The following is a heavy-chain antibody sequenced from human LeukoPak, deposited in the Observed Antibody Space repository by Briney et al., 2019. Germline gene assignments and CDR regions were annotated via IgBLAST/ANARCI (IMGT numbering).Heavy chain of an antibody. D-gene: IGHD4-17*01. CDR1: GGSFSGYY. V-gene: IGHV4-34*12. CDR3: ARLGGAYGVDY. CDR2: GFYSGST. Sequence: PSETLSLTCAVYGGSFSGYYWSWISQPPGKGLEWIGSGFYSGSTYYKPSLNSRVTISVDTSKNQFSLKLSSVTAADTAVYYCARLGGAYGVDYWGQGTLVTVSS. J-gene: IGHJ4*02.